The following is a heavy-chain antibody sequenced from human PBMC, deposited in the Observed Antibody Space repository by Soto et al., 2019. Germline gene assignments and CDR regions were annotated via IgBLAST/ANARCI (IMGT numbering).Heavy chain of an antibody. V-gene: IGHV1-46*02. CDR3: ARGPDDSDVPRWDY. D-gene: IGHD4-17*01. CDR2: INLRGGTT. J-gene: IGHJ4*02. Sequence: QVQLVQSGAEVRKPGASVRLSCATSGYNFNQYYIHWVRQAPGQGLEWMGIINLRGGTTEYAHKFRGRVTVTGDTSTRTDYMELSSLRSEDTAVYFCARGPDDSDVPRWDYWGQGTLITVSS. CDR1: GYNFNQYY.